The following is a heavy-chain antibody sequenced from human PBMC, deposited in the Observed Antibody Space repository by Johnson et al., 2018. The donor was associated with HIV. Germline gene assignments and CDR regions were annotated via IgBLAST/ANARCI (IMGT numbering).Heavy chain of an antibody. CDR2: ISYDGTEK. D-gene: IGHD5-18*01. J-gene: IGHJ3*02. Sequence: QVQLVESGGGVVQPGRSLRLSCAASGFSLGSFGMHWVRQAPGKGLEWVAVISYDGTEKYYAESVKARFTISRDNSKNTLYLVINRVRPEDTAVYYCAKGRSPRIQLRTWAFDIWGQGTMVTVSS. V-gene: IGHV3-30*18. CDR1: GFSLGSFG. CDR3: AKGRSPRIQLRTWAFDI.